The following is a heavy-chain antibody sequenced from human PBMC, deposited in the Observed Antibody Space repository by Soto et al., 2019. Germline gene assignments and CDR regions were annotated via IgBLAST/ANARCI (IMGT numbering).Heavy chain of an antibody. J-gene: IGHJ5*02. V-gene: IGHV1-2*02. CDR3: ARGGGTILAPLP. Sequence: QVQLVQSGAEVKKPGASVKVSCRASGYTFTCYFMHWVRQAPGQGLEWMGWINPNSGSTKYAQKFQGRVTLSRDTSIRKAYMELSVLRSDDTAVYYCARGGGTILAPLPWGQGTLVTVSS. D-gene: IGHD3-3*01. CDR2: INPNSGST. CDR1: GYTFTCYF.